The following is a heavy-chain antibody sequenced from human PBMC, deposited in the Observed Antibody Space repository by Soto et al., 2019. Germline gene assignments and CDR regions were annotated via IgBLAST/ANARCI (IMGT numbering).Heavy chain of an antibody. CDR2: INPSGGNT. D-gene: IGHD3-10*01. V-gene: IGHV1-46*01. CDR1: GYTFTSYY. J-gene: IGHJ5*02. CDR3: ARDFTYYGSGSLGP. Sequence: ASVKVSCKASGYTFTSYYMHWVRQAPGQGLEWMGIINPSGGNTNYAQKLQGRVTMTTDTSTSTAYMELRSLRSDDTAVYYCARDFTYYGSGSLGPWGQGTLVTVSS.